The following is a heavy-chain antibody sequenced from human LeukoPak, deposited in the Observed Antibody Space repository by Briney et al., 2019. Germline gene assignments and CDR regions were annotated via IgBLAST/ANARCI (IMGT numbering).Heavy chain of an antibody. V-gene: IGHV3-66*01. Sequence: GGSLRLSCAASGYTVSSNYMSWVRQAPGKGLEWVSVIYSGGSTYYADSVKGRFTISRDNSKNTLYLQMNSLRAEDTAVYYCAFSSGYYYAHAFDIWGQGTMVTVSS. CDR2: IYSGGST. CDR1: GYTVSSNY. CDR3: AFSSGYYYAHAFDI. J-gene: IGHJ3*02. D-gene: IGHD3-22*01.